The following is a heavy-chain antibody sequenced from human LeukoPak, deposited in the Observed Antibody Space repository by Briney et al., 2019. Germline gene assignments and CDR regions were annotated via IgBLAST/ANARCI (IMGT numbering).Heavy chain of an antibody. J-gene: IGHJ3*02. CDR1: GGSISSYY. CDR3: ARDDAFDI. Sequence: SETLSLTCTVSGGSISSYYWSWIRQPPGKGLEWIGYIYYSGSTNYNPSLKSRVTISVDTSKNQFSLKLSSVTAADTAVYYCARDDAFDIWDQGTMVTVSS. V-gene: IGHV4-59*01. CDR2: IYYSGST.